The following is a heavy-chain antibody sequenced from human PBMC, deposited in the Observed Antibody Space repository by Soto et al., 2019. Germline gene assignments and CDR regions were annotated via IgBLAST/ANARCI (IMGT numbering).Heavy chain of an antibody. Sequence: ASVKVSCKASGYTYTSYHIHWVRQLNRQGLEWMGIIIPSGGSTSYAQKLQGRVTMSGDTSTSTVYMDLCSLRSEDTSVYYCARGATNERDYFDYWWHRSLVTVSS. V-gene: IGHV1-46*01. CDR1: GYTYTSYH. J-gene: IGHJ4*01. D-gene: IGHD5-12*01. CDR2: IIPSGGST. CDR3: ARGATNERDYFDY.